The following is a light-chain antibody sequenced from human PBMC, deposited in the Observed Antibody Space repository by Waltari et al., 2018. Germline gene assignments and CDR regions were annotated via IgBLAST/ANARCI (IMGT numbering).Light chain of an antibody. CDR1: SSNIGRNF. CDR3: AAWDDSLSTWV. CDR2: RNH. V-gene: IGLV1-47*01. Sequence: QSVLTQPPSASGTPGQRVAISCSGSSSNIGRNFVYWYQQLPGTAPELLIYRNHQRPSGVPVRISGSKSGTSASLAVSGLRSEDEADFYCAAWDDSLSTWVFGGGTKLTVL. J-gene: IGLJ3*02.